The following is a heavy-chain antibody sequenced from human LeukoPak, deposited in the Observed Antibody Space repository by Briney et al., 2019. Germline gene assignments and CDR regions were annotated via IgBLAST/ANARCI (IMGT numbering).Heavy chain of an antibody. CDR1: GGSFSGYY. D-gene: IGHD3-10*01. J-gene: IGHJ5*02. Sequence: KSSETLSLTCAVYGGSFSGYYWSWIRQPPGKGLEWIGEINHSGSTNYNPSLKSRVTISVDTSKNQFSLKLSSVTAADTAVYYCARARVYGSGSYYRNWFDPWGQGTLVTVSS. V-gene: IGHV4-34*01. CDR2: INHSGST. CDR3: ARARVYGSGSYYRNWFDP.